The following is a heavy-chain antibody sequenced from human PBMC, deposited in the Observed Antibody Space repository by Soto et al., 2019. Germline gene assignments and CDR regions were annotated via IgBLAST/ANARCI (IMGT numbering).Heavy chain of an antibody. D-gene: IGHD4-17*01. CDR2: IIPIFGTA. Sequence: ASVKVSCKASGGTFSSYAISWVRQAPGQGLEWMGGIIPIFGTANYAQKFQGRVTITADESTSTAYMELSSLRSEDTAVYYCARVAPNDYGLYYFDYWGQGTLVTVSS. CDR3: ARVAPNDYGLYYFDY. J-gene: IGHJ4*02. CDR1: GGTFSSYA. V-gene: IGHV1-69*13.